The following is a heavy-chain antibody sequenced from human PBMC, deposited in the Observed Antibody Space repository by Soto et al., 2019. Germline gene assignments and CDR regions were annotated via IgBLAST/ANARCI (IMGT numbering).Heavy chain of an antibody. D-gene: IGHD5-12*01. J-gene: IGHJ6*02. Sequence: ASVKVSCKASGGTFSSYAISWVRQAPGQGLEWMGGIIPIFGTANYAQKFQGRVTITADKSTSTAYMELSSLRSEDTAVYYCARDGGAATINGYYYYYGMDVWGQGTTVTVYS. CDR3: ARDGGAATINGYYYYYGMDV. CDR2: IIPIFGTA. V-gene: IGHV1-69*06. CDR1: GGTFSSYA.